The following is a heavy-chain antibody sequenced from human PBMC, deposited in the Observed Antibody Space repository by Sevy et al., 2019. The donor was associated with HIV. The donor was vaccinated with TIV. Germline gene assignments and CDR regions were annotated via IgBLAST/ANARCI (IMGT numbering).Heavy chain of an antibody. V-gene: IGHV3-21*01. D-gene: IGHD6-13*01. Sequence: GGSLRLSCAASGFTFTSYTMNWVRQAPGKGLEWVSSISYSGEYIYYADSVNGRFTISRDNAKNSLYLQVNSLRVEDTAVYYCARDEGGYDPFDYWGQGTLVTVSS. CDR3: ARDEGGYDPFDY. CDR1: GFTFTSYT. CDR2: ISYSGEYI. J-gene: IGHJ4*02.